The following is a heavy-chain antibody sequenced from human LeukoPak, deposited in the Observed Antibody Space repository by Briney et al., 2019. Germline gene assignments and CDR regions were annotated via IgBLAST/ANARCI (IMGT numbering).Heavy chain of an antibody. CDR3: TRVETGRGGGWVPFDY. Sequence: GGSLRLSCAVSGLTVSSNYMTWVRQAPGKRLEWVSVIYTGGDTYYADSVKGRFTISRDNPKNTVYLQMNRLRTEDTAVYYCTRVETGRGGGWVPFDYWGQGTLVTVSS. CDR1: GLTVSSNY. V-gene: IGHV3-66*02. D-gene: IGHD5-24*01. J-gene: IGHJ4*02. CDR2: IYTGGDT.